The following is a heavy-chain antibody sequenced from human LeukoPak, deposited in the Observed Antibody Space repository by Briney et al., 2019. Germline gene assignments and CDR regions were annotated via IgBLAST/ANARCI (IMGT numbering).Heavy chain of an antibody. J-gene: IGHJ4*02. D-gene: IGHD3-16*02. V-gene: IGHV3-48*04. CDR2: ISSSGSTI. CDR3: ARRGLGELSLALDY. CDR1: GFTFSSFS. Sequence: PGGSLRLSCAASGFTFSSFSMNWVRQAPGKGLEWVSNISSSGSTIYYADSVKGRFTISRDNAKNSLYLQMNSLRAEDTAVYYCARRGLGELSLALDYWGQGTLVTVSS.